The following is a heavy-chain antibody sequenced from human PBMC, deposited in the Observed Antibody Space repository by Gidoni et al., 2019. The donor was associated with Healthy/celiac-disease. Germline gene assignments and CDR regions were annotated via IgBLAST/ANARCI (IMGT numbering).Heavy chain of an antibody. D-gene: IGHD3-3*01. V-gene: IGHV3-64D*06. CDR1: GFTFSSYA. CDR2: ISSNGGST. CDR3: VKDLTYDFWSGYNRYYYGMDV. J-gene: IGHJ6*02. Sequence: EVQLVESGGGLVQPGGSLRLSCSASGFTFSSYAMHWVRQAPGKGLEYVSAISSNGGSTYYADSVKGRFTISRDNSKNTLYLQMSSLRAEDTAVYYCVKDLTYDFWSGYNRYYYGMDVWGQGTTVTVSS.